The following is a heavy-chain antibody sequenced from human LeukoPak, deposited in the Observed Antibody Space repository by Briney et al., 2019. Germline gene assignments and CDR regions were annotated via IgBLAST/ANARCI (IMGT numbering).Heavy chain of an antibody. V-gene: IGHV3-23*01. Sequence: GGSLRLSCAASGFTFSSYAMSWVRQAPGKGLEWVSAISGSGGSTYYADSVKGRFTISRDNSKNTLYLQMNSLRAEDTAVYYCAKDSSLLSSGYPSGAFDIWGQGTMVTVSS. CDR1: GFTFSSYA. CDR3: AKDSSLLSSGYPSGAFDI. D-gene: IGHD3-22*01. CDR2: ISGSGGST. J-gene: IGHJ3*02.